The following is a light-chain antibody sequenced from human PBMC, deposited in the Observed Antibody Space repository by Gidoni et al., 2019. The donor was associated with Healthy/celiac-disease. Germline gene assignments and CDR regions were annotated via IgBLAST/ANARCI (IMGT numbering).Light chain of an antibody. J-gene: IGKJ3*01. CDR1: QSISSW. CDR2: KAS. CDR3: QQYNSYDS. Sequence: DLQMTQSPSPLSASVGDRVTITCRASQSISSWLAWYQQKPGKAPKLLNYKASSLESGVPSRFSGSGSGTEFTLTISRLQHDDFAAYYCQQYNSYDSFXPXTKVDIK. V-gene: IGKV1-5*03.